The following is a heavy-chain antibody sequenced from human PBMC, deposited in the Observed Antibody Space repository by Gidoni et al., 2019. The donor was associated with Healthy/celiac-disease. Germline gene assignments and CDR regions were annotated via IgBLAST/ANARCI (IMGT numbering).Heavy chain of an antibody. V-gene: IGHV3-23*01. CDR3: AKSYRGYGDYYYGMDV. D-gene: IGHD4-17*01. CDR1: GFTFSSYA. Sequence: EVQLLASGGGLVQPWGSLRLSCAASGFTFSSYAMRWVRQAPGKGLEWVSAISGSGGSTYYADSVKGRFTISRDNSKNTLYLQMNSLRAEDTAVYYCAKSYRGYGDYYYGMDVWGQGTTVTVSS. CDR2: ISGSGGST. J-gene: IGHJ6*02.